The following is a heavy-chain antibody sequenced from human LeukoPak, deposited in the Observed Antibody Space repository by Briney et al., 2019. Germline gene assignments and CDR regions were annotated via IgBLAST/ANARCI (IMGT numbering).Heavy chain of an antibody. D-gene: IGHD3-22*01. J-gene: IGHJ4*02. Sequence: GGCLRLSCAAAGFIFSTYEMNWVRQAPGKGLEWLSYISHNGRSIYYADSVKGRFTISRDNAKNSLYLQMNSLRVEDTGVYYCARDGRWINYYDGSSPVWGQGALVTVSS. CDR2: ISHNGRSI. V-gene: IGHV3-48*03. CDR1: GFIFSTYE. CDR3: ARDGRWINYYDGSSPV.